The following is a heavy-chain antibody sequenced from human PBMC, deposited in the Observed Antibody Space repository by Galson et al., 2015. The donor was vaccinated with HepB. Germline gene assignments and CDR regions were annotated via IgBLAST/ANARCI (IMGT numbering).Heavy chain of an antibody. V-gene: IGHV3-23*01. CDR2: ITSSGVST. D-gene: IGHD4-11*01. CDR1: GFTFGSYA. CDR3: AKDSDYSNYAIINWFDP. Sequence: SLRLSCAASGFTFGSYAMSWVRQAPGKGLEWVSSITSSGVSTYYVDSVKGRFTISRDNSKNTLYLQMSSLRAEDTAVYYCAKDSDYSNYAIINWFDPWGQGTLVTVSS. J-gene: IGHJ5*02.